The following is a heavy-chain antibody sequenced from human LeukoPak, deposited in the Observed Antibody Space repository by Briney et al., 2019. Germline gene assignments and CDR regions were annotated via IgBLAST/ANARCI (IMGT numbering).Heavy chain of an antibody. J-gene: IGHJ4*02. CDR3: ARRGYYDSSGYDY. CDR2: ISGSSSDI. V-gene: IGHV3-21*01. Sequence: GGSLRLSCAGSEFTFRSYSMHWVRQAPGKGLEWVSSISGSSSDIYYADSVKGRFTISRDNAKNSLYLQINSLRAEDTAIYYCARRGYYDSSGYDYWGQGTLVTVSS. D-gene: IGHD3-22*01. CDR1: EFTFRSYS.